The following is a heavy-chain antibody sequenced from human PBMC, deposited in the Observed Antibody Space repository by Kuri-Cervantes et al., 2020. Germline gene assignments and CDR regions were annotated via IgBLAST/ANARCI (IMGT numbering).Heavy chain of an antibody. CDR1: GGSFSGYY. CDR2: INHSGST. J-gene: IGHJ4*02. V-gene: IGHV4-34*01. CDR3: ARDRPWYYYDSSGYYLDY. D-gene: IGHD3-22*01. Sequence: GSLRLSCAVYGGSFSGYYWSWIRQPPGKGLEWIGEINHSGSTNYNPSLKSRVTISVDTSKNQFSLKLSSVTAADTAVYYCARDRPWYYYDSSGYYLDYWGQGTLVTVSS.